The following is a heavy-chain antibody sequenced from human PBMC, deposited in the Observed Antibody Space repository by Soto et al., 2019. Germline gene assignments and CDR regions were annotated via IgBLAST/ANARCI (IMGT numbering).Heavy chain of an antibody. CDR2: IYYTGNT. V-gene: IGHV4-31*03. J-gene: IGHJ4*02. CDR1: GGSISSGGTGSY. Sequence: QVQLQESGPGLVKPSQTLSLTCTVSGGSISSGGTGSYWTWIRQLPGKGLEWIGYIYYTGNTYYHPSLKGRPTLSIDTSETQFSLKLTSVTAADTAVYFCASGHDAYKVRYWGQGTLVTVSS. CDR3: ASGHDAYKVRY. D-gene: IGHD1-1*01.